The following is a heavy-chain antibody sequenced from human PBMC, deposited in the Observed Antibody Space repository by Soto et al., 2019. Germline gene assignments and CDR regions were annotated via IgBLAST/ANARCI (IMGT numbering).Heavy chain of an antibody. V-gene: IGHV1-8*01. CDR1: GYTFSSYD. CDR2: MNPNSGNT. Sequence: ASVKVSCKASGYTFSSYDINWVRQATGQGLEWMGWMNPNSGNTGYAQKFQGRVTMTRNTSISTAYMELSSLRSADTAVYYCARDYRYYDILTGYRNWFDPWGQGTLVTVSS. J-gene: IGHJ5*02. CDR3: ARDYRYYDILTGYRNWFDP. D-gene: IGHD3-9*01.